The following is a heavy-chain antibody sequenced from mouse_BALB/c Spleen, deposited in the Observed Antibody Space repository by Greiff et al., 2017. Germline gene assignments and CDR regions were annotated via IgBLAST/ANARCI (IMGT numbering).Heavy chain of an antibody. CDR2: IDPENGDT. J-gene: IGHJ3*01. D-gene: IGHD2-1*01. V-gene: IGHV14-4*02. CDR1: GFNIKDYY. CDR3: NAGGNYEFAY. Sequence: VQLKQSGAELVRSGASVKLSCTASGFNIKDYYMHWVKQRPEQGLEWIGWIDPENGDTEYAPKFQGKATMTADTSSNTAYLQLSSLTSEDTAVYYCNAGGNYEFAYWGQGTLVTVSA.